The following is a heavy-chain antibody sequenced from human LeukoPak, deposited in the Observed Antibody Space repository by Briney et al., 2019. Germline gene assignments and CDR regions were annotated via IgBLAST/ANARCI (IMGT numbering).Heavy chain of an antibody. CDR1: GFTFSDHY. D-gene: IGHD6-6*01. CDR3: ARRSIAPSEDLDY. J-gene: IGHJ4*02. Sequence: PGGSLRLSCAASGFTFSDHYMSWIRQAPGEGLEWVSYISSSSSYTNYADSVKGRFTISRDNAKNSLYLQMNSLRAEDTAVYYCARRSIAPSEDLDYWGQGTLVTVSS. CDR2: ISSSSSYT. V-gene: IGHV3-11*06.